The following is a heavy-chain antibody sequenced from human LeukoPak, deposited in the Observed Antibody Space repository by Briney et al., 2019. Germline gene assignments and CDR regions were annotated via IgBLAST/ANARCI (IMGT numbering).Heavy chain of an antibody. CDR2: IHYSGST. J-gene: IGHJ4*02. Sequence: PSETLSLTCTVSGGSISSYYWSWIRQSPEKGLEWIGYIHYSGSTNYNPSLKSRFTIAVDRPKNQFSLKLSPVTAADTAVYYCARVLGSSGFYYFDCWGQGTLVTVSS. V-gene: IGHV4-59*01. D-gene: IGHD3-22*01. CDR3: ARVLGSSGFYYFDC. CDR1: GGSISSYY.